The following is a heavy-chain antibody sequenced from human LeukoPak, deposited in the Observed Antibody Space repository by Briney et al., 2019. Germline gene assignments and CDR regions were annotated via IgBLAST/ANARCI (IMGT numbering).Heavy chain of an antibody. Sequence: GGSLRLSCAASGFTFSSYTVSWVRQAPGKGLEWVSIISGSGANTYYADSVKGRFTISRDNSKNTLYLQMNSLRVEDTAIYYCAKNRDPQLERGSDYWGQGTLVTVSS. V-gene: IGHV3-23*01. CDR2: ISGSGANT. D-gene: IGHD5-24*01. CDR1: GFTFSSYT. CDR3: AKNRDPQLERGSDY. J-gene: IGHJ4*02.